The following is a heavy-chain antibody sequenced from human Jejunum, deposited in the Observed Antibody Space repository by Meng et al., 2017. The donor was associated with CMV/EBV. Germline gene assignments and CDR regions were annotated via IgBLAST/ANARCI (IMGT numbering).Heavy chain of an antibody. Sequence: VLLRALGPGPVKPSPTRSLTGTVSAGSIGSDYFWSWLRQPAGKGLEWIGRISTGGSTSYNPSLKSRVALSLDTSKNQFSLRLSSVTAADTAIYYCARDILIGYIRHNYFDPWGQGTLVTVSS. CDR1: AGSIGSDYF. CDR3: ARDILIGYIRHNYFDP. J-gene: IGHJ5*02. CDR2: ISTGGST. V-gene: IGHV4-61*02. D-gene: IGHD3-9*01.